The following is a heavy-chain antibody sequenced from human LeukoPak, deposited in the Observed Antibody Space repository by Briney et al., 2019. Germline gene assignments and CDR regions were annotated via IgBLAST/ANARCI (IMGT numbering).Heavy chain of an antibody. CDR3: AKDIPTYYYDSSAPSDAFDI. CDR2: ISGSGGST. CDR1: RFTFSSYA. J-gene: IGHJ3*02. Sequence: GGSLRLSCAASRFTFSSYAMSWVRQAPGKGLEWVSAISGSGGSTYYADSVKGRFTISRDNSKNTLYLQMNSLRAEDTAVYYCAKDIPTYYYDSSAPSDAFDIWGQGTMVTVSS. D-gene: IGHD3-22*01. V-gene: IGHV3-23*01.